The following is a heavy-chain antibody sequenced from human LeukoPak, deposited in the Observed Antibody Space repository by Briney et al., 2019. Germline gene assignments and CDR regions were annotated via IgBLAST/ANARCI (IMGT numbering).Heavy chain of an antibody. Sequence: PSETLSLTCTVSGVSISSSNSYWGWIRQPPGKGLEWIGSIYYSGNTNYNPSLKSRVTISIDTSKNQFSLKLSSVTAADTALYYCARQVAAAGRIHDYWGQGTLVTVSS. J-gene: IGHJ4*02. CDR1: GVSISSSNSY. CDR2: IYYSGNT. D-gene: IGHD6-13*01. CDR3: ARQVAAAGRIHDY. V-gene: IGHV4-39*01.